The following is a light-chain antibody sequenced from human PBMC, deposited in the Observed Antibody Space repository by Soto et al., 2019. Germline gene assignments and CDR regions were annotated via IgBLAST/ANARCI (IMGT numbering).Light chain of an antibody. Sequence: DIVMTQSPDSLAVSLGERATINCKSSQSVLYSSNNKNYLAWYQQKPRQPPKLLIYWASTRESGVPDRFSGSGSGTDFTLTISSLQAEDVAVYYCQQYYITRPTFGGGTKVEIK. CDR1: QSVLYSSNNKNY. CDR2: WAS. CDR3: QQYYITRPT. J-gene: IGKJ4*01. V-gene: IGKV4-1*01.